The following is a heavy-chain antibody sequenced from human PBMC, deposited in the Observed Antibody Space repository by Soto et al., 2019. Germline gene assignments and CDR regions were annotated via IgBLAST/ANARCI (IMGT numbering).Heavy chain of an antibody. V-gene: IGHV3-23*01. CDR3: AKAGYSSSWYNNY. CDR2: ISGSGGST. D-gene: IGHD6-13*01. J-gene: IGHJ4*02. CDR1: GFTFSSYA. Sequence: EVQLLESRGGLVQPGGSLRLSCAASGFTFSSYAMSWVRQAPGKGLEWVSAISGSGGSTYYADSVKGRFTISRDNSKNTLYLQMNSLRAEDTAVYYCAKAGYSSSWYNNYWGQGTLVTVSS.